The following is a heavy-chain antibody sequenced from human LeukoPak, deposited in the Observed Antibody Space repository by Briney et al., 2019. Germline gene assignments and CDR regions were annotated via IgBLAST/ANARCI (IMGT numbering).Heavy chain of an antibody. CDR3: ARGRGAITMVRGVSVWFDP. CDR1: GGSFSGYY. Sequence: SETLSLTCAVYGGSFSGYYWSWIRQPPGKGLEWIGEINHSGSTNYNPSLKSRVTISVDTSKNQLSLKLSSVTAADTAVYYCARGRGAITMVRGVSVWFDPWGQGTLVTVSS. D-gene: IGHD3-10*01. CDR2: INHSGST. V-gene: IGHV4-34*01. J-gene: IGHJ5*02.